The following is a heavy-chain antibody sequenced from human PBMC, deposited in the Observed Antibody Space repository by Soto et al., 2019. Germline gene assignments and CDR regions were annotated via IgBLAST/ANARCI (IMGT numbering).Heavy chain of an antibody. J-gene: IGHJ4*02. CDR1: GFTFSSYW. Sequence: GGSLRLSCAASGFTFSSYWMSWVRQAPGKGLEWVANIKQDGSEKYYVDSVRGRFTISRDNAKNSLYLQMNSLRAEDTAGDYCARDVTVVVAATEFDYWGQGT. CDR2: IKQDGSEK. CDR3: ARDVTVVVAATEFDY. D-gene: IGHD2-15*01. V-gene: IGHV3-7*04.